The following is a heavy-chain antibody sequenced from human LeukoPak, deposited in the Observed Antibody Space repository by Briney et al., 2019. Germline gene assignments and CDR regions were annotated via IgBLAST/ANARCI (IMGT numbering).Heavy chain of an antibody. Sequence: GASVKVSCKASGYTFTSYAMNWVRQAPGQGLEWMGWINSNTGNPTYAQGFTGRFVFSLDTSVSTAYLQISSLKAEDTAVYYCARDQVDVGIQLWLSWYAFDIWGQGTMVTVSS. CDR3: ARDQVDVGIQLWLSWYAFDI. CDR1: GYTFTSYA. D-gene: IGHD5-18*01. CDR2: INSNTGNP. V-gene: IGHV7-4-1*02. J-gene: IGHJ3*02.